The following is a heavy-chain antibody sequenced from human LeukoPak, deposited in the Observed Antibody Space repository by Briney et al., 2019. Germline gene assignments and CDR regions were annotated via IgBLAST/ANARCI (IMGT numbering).Heavy chain of an antibody. CDR2: THYSGSI. Sequence: PSETLSLTCTVSGGSISSYYWSWIRQPPGKGLEWIGYTHYSGSINYNPSLKSRVTISVDTSKNQFSLKLSSVTAADTAVYYCAAAFDYWGQGTLVTVSS. CDR1: GGSISSYY. V-gene: IGHV4-59*08. D-gene: IGHD6-25*01. CDR3: AAAFDY. J-gene: IGHJ4*02.